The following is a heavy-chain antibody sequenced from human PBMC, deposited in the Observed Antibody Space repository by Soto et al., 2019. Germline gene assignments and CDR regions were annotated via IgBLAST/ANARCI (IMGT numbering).Heavy chain of an antibody. J-gene: IGHJ5*02. CDR3: AREIYCNNGVCPTWLDP. Sequence: KTSETLSLTCTVSGGSISSGGYYWSWIRQHPGKGLEWIGYIYYSGSTYYNPSLKSRVTISVDTSKNQFSLKLSSVTAADTAVYYCAREIYCNNGVCPTWLDPWGQGTLVTVYS. CDR1: GGSISSGGYY. CDR2: IYYSGST. V-gene: IGHV4-31*03. D-gene: IGHD2-8*01.